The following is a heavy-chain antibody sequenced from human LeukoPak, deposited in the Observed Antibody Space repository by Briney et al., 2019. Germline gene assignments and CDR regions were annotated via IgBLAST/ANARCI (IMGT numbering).Heavy chain of an antibody. D-gene: IGHD1-1*01. CDR2: ISAYNGNT. J-gene: IGHJ6*02. CDR3: ARVRLERRYYYGMDV. Sequence: ASVKVSCKASGYTFTSYGISWVRQAPEQGLEWMGWISAYNGNTNYAQKLQGRVTMTTDTSTSTAYMELRSLRSDDTAVYYCARVRLERRYYYGMDVWGQGTTVTVSS. CDR1: GYTFTSYG. V-gene: IGHV1-18*01.